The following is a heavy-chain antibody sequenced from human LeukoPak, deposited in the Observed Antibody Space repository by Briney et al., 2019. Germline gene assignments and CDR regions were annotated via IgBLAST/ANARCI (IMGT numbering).Heavy chain of an antibody. Sequence: SVKVSCKASGYTFTSYGISWVRQAPGQGLEWMGRIIPILGIANYAQKFQGRVTITADKSTSTAYMELSSLRSEDTAVYYCARFQEPDTPVAPSDYWGQGTLVTVSS. J-gene: IGHJ4*02. V-gene: IGHV1-69*04. CDR3: ARFQEPDTPVAPSDY. CDR1: GYTFTSYG. CDR2: IIPILGIA. D-gene: IGHD6-19*01.